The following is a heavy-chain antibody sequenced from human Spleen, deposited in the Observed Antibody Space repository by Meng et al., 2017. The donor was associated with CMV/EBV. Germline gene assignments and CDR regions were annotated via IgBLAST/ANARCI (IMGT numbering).Heavy chain of an antibody. CDR1: GYSFADDW. J-gene: IGHJ5*02. Sequence: SGYSFADDWIGWVGQVPGKDLERVGIIYPGDSDTRYSPSFQGKVTISADKSISTAYLQWSSLKASDTAMYYCARHASYSSSLGPFDPWGQGTLVTVSS. D-gene: IGHD6-13*01. V-gene: IGHV5-51*01. CDR2: IYPGDSDT. CDR3: ARHASYSSSLGPFDP.